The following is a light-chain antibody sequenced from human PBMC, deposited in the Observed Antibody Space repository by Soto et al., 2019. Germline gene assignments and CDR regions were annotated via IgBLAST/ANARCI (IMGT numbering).Light chain of an antibody. CDR1: QFIGSN. J-gene: IGKJ4*01. Sequence: MTQSPVTLSVSPGERATLSCRDSQFIGSNLAWYQQKPAQPPRLLIYDASTRATGIPARFSGSGSGTEFTLTISSLQSEDFAVYYCQQYNNWPPLTFGGGTKVDIK. CDR2: DAS. CDR3: QQYNNWPPLT. V-gene: IGKV3-15*01.